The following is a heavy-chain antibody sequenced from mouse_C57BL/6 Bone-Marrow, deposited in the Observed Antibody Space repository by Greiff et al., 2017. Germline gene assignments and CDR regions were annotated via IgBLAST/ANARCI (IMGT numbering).Heavy chain of an antibody. CDR3: ARSTWRYFDV. V-gene: IGHV1-80*01. Sequence: QVQLKEPGAELVKPGASVKISCKASGYAFSSYWMNWVKQRPGKGLEWIGQIYPGDGDTNYNGKFKGKATLTADKSSSTAYMQLSSLTSEDSAVYFCARSTWRYFDVWGTGTTVTVSS. CDR1: GYAFSSYW. J-gene: IGHJ1*03. CDR2: IYPGDGDT.